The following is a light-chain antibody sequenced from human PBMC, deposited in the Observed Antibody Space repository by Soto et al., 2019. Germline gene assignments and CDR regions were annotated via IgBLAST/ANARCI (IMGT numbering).Light chain of an antibody. J-gene: IGKJ2*01. Sequence: DIQMTQSPSTLSASVGDRVTITCRASQSISSWLAWYQQKPGKAPKLLIYKASSLESGVPSSFSGSGSGTEFTLTISSLQPDDFATYYCQQYNSFPYTFGQGTKPEIK. CDR3: QQYNSFPYT. CDR1: QSISSW. CDR2: KAS. V-gene: IGKV1-5*03.